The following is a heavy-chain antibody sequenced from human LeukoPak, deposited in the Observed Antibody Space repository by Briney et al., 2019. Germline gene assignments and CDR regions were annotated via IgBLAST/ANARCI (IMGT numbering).Heavy chain of an antibody. CDR1: GFSFSNYA. CDR3: AKRSRSGGSCNFDY. Sequence: GGSLRLSCAASGFSFSNYAMSWVRQAPGKGLEWVSAISDSGGATNCADSVKGRFTISRDNSKNTLYLQMNSLRAEDTAVYYCAKRSRSGGSCNFDYWGKGTLVTVSS. V-gene: IGHV3-23*01. D-gene: IGHD2-15*01. CDR2: ISDSGGAT. J-gene: IGHJ4*02.